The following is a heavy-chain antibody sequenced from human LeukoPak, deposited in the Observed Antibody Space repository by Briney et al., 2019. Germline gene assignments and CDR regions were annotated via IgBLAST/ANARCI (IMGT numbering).Heavy chain of an antibody. CDR2: IYTSGST. Sequence: SETLSLTCTVSGGSISSYYWGWIRQPPGKGLEWIGYIYTSGSTNYNPSLKSRVTISVDTSKNQFSLKLSSVTAADTAVYYCARHGAWLAARPSYYYYMDVWGKGTTVTVSS. J-gene: IGHJ6*03. CDR1: GGSISSYY. CDR3: ARHGAWLAARPSYYYYMDV. D-gene: IGHD6-6*01. V-gene: IGHV4-4*09.